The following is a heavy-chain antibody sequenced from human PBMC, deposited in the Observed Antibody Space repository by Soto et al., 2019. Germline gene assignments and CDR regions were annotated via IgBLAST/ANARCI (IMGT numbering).Heavy chain of an antibody. CDR2: IYYSGST. CDR1: GGSISSSSYY. J-gene: IGHJ6*02. V-gene: IGHV4-39*01. D-gene: IGHD6-19*01. CDR3: ARGRYSSGWYSFRYYYYGMDV. Sequence: PSETLSLTCTVSGGSISSSSYYWGWIRQPPGKGLEWIGSIYYSGSTYYNPSLKSRVTISVDTSKNQFSLKLSSVTAADTAVYYCARGRYSSGWYSFRYYYYGMDVWGQGTTVTVSS.